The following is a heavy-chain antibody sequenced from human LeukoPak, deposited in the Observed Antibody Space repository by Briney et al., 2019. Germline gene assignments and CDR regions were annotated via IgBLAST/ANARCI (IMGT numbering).Heavy chain of an antibody. CDR1: GYTFTGYY. Sequence: ASVKVSCKASGYTFTGYYMHWVRQAPGQGLEWMGWINPNSGGTNYAQKFQGRVTMTRGTSISTAYMELSRLRSDDTAVYYCARSDSDDYGDYFDYWGQGTLVTVSS. D-gene: IGHD4-17*01. V-gene: IGHV1-2*02. CDR3: ARSDSDDYGDYFDY. CDR2: INPNSGGT. J-gene: IGHJ4*02.